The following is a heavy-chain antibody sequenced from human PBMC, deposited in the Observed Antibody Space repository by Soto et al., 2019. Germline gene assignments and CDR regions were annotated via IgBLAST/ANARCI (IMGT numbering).Heavy chain of an antibody. Sequence: SETLSLTCAVYGGSFSGYYWSWIRQPPGKGLEWIGEINYSGSTNYNPSLKSRVTISVDTSKNQFSLKLSSVTAADTAVYYCARGKLYDYVWGSYRYHFAYWGQGTVVTVSS. CDR1: GGSFSGYY. CDR2: INYSGST. D-gene: IGHD3-16*02. V-gene: IGHV4-34*01. CDR3: ARGKLYDYVWGSYRYHFAY. J-gene: IGHJ4*02.